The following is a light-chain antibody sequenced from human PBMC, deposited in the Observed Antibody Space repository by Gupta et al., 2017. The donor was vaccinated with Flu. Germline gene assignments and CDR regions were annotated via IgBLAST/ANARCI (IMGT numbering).Light chain of an antibody. CDR3: MQALQTPLT. Sequence: DIVMEASQLSLPANPGGPSSISCRACQSLLHSNGYNYLDWYLQKPGQSPQLLIYLGSNRASGVPDRFSGSGSGTDFTLNISRVEAEDVGVYYCMQALQTPLTFGGGTKVEIK. CDR1: QSLLHSNGYNY. V-gene: IGKV2-28*01. J-gene: IGKJ4*01. CDR2: LGS.